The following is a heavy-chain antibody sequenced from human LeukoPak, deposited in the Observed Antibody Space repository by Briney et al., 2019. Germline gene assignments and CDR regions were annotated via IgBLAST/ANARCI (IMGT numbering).Heavy chain of an antibody. CDR2: IWYDGSNK. CDR3: AKEVDSRSGGNYFDY. CDR1: GFTFSSYG. V-gene: IGHV3-33*06. J-gene: IGHJ4*02. D-gene: IGHD3-3*01. Sequence: GSLRLSCAASGFTFSSYGMHWVRQAPGKGLEWVAVIWYDGSNKYYADSVKGRFTISRDNSKNTLYLQMNSLRAEDTAVYYCAKEVDSRSGGNYFDYWGQGTLVTVSS.